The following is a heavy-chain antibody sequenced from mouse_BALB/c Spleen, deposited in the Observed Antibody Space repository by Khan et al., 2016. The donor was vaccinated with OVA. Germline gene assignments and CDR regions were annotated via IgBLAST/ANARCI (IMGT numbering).Heavy chain of an antibody. D-gene: IGHD2-3*01. CDR1: GYTFTDYS. CDR3: ARWLLRGYDMDY. V-gene: IGHV9-2-1*01. Sequence: QIQLVQSGPELKKPGETVKISCKASGYTFTDYSMHWVKQAPGKGLKWMGWINTETGEPTYADDFKGRFAFSLETSASTAYLQINNLKNEDTATYFCARWLLRGYDMDYWGQGTSVTVSS. J-gene: IGHJ4*01. CDR2: INTETGEP.